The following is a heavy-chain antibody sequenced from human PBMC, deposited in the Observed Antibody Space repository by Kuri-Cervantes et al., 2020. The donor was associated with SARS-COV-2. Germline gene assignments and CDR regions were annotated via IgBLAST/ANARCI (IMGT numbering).Heavy chain of an antibody. J-gene: IGHJ3*02. CDR1: GFTFSNYW. CDR3: ARGQENSGSFRSMGIGAFDI. Sequence: ETLSLTCAASGFTFSNYWMHWVRQGPGKGLVWVSRINSDGSSTSYADSVKGRFTISRDNSKNTLYLQMNSLRAEDTAVYYCARGQENSGSFRSMGIGAFDIWGQGTMVTVSS. D-gene: IGHD1-26*01. V-gene: IGHV3-74*01. CDR2: INSDGSST.